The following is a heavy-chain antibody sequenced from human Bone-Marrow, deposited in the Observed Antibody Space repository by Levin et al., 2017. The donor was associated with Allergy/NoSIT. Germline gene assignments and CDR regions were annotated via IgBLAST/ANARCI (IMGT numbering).Heavy chain of an antibody. CDR1: GLPFTNAW. V-gene: IGHV3-15*07. J-gene: IGHJ3*02. D-gene: IGHD3-22*01. CDR2: IKSKTDGGTA. CDR3: TTERFYYDTSGYYPGAFHI. Sequence: GGSLRLSCAASGLPFTNAWMNWVRQAPGKGLEWVGRIKSKTDGGTADYAASLKGRCTISRDDSKATLFLQMNSLKNEDTALYYCTTERFYYDTSGYYPGAFHIWGQGTMVTVSS.